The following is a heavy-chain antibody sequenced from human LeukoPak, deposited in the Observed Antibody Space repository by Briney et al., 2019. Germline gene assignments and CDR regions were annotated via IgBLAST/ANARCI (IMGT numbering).Heavy chain of an antibody. CDR2: INHSRST. CDR1: GGSISSHY. J-gene: IGHJ4*02. D-gene: IGHD3-10*01. V-gene: IGHV4-34*01. CDR3: ARGAVYGSAGLCDY. Sequence: PSETLSRTCTVSGGSISSHYWSWIRKPPGKGLEWIGEINHSRSTNYNPSLKSRVTISVDTSKNQFSLKLSSVTAADTAVYYCARGAVYGSAGLCDYWGQGTLVTVSS.